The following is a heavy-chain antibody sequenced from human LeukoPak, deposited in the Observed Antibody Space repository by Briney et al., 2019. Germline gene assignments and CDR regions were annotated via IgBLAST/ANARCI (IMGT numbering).Heavy chain of an antibody. CDR1: GASIRSGDYY. Sequence: SQTLSLTCTVSGASIRSGDYYWSSIRQPPGKGLEWIGYIYDSGSTYYNPSLKSRITISVDTSENRFSLKLSSVTATDTAVYYCARDCSGGSCYGAFDIWGQGTMVTASS. J-gene: IGHJ3*02. D-gene: IGHD2-15*01. V-gene: IGHV4-30-4*01. CDR3: ARDCSGGSCYGAFDI. CDR2: IYDSGST.